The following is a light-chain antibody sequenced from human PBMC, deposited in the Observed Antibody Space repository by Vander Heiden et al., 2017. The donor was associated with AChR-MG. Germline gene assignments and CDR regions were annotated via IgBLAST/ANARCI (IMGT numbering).Light chain of an antibody. CDR2: AAS. Sequence: AIQMTQSPSSLSASVGDRVTITCRASQGIRNDLGWYQQKPWKAPKLLIYAASTFESGVPSRFIGSGSGTDFTLTISSLQPEDFATYYCLRDFNYPRSFGQGTKVEIK. V-gene: IGKV1-6*01. J-gene: IGKJ1*01. CDR1: QGIRND. CDR3: LRDFNYPRS.